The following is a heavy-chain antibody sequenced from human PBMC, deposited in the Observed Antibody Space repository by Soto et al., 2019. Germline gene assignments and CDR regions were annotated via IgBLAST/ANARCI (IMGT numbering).Heavy chain of an antibody. V-gene: IGHV5-51*01. CDR1: GYSFTSYW. Sequence: GESLKISCKGSGYSFTSYWIGWLRQMPGKGLEWMGIIYPGDSDTRYSPSFQGQVTISADKSISTAYLQWSSLKASDTAMYYCASVNPLHNYYYGMDVWGQGTTVTVSS. J-gene: IGHJ6*02. CDR3: ASVNPLHNYYYGMDV. CDR2: IYPGDSDT.